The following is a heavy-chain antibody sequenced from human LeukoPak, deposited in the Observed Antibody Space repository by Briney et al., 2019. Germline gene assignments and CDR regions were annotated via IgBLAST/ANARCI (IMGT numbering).Heavy chain of an antibody. V-gene: IGHV1-2*02. CDR1: GYTFTGYY. CDR2: INPNSGGT. J-gene: IGHJ6*03. Sequence: ASVKVSCKASGYTFTGYYMHWVRQAPRQGLEWMGWINPNSGGTNYAQKLQGRVTMTRDTSISTAYMELSRLRSDDTAVYYCARSSNYYYYYYMDVWGKGTTVTVSS. CDR3: ARSSNYYYYYYMDV.